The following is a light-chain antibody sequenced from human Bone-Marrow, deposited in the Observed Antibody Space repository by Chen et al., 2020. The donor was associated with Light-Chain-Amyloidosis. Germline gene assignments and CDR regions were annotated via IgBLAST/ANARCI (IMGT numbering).Light chain of an antibody. CDR2: DDS. Sequence: SYVLTQPSSLSVAPGQTATLPCGGNNIASTSVHWYQQPPGQTPLLIVYDDSDRPSGIPERLSCANSGNTATLTISRVESGDEDDEYCQVWDRSSDRPVFGGGTKLTVL. V-gene: IGLV3-21*02. CDR1: NIASTS. CDR3: QVWDRSSDRPV. J-gene: IGLJ3*02.